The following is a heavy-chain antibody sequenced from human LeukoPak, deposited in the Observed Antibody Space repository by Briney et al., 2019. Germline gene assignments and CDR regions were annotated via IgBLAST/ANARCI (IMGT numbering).Heavy chain of an antibody. CDR2: INHSGSS. Sequence: SETLSLTCAVYGGSFSGYYWSWIRQPPGKGLEWIWDINHSGSSNYNPSLKSRVTISVDTSKNQFSLKLSSVTAADTAVYYCARGRGIAAAGKPTGYFQHWGQGTLVTVSS. CDR3: ARGRGIAAAGKPTGYFQH. J-gene: IGHJ1*01. D-gene: IGHD6-13*01. V-gene: IGHV4-34*01. CDR1: GGSFSGYY.